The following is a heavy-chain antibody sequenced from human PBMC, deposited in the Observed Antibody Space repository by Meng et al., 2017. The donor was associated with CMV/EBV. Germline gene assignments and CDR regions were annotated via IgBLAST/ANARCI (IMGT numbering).Heavy chain of an antibody. Sequence: QLVRVGAEVKKPGASVKGFCKASGYTFTSYGIRWVRQAPGQGLEWMGWISAYNGNTNYAQKLQGRVTMTTDTSTSTAYMELRSLRSDDTAVYYCARMEVGGGSCYSDYWGQGTLVTVSS. CDR1: GYTFTSYG. J-gene: IGHJ4*02. D-gene: IGHD2-15*01. V-gene: IGHV1-18*01. CDR3: ARMEVGGGSCYSDY. CDR2: ISAYNGNT.